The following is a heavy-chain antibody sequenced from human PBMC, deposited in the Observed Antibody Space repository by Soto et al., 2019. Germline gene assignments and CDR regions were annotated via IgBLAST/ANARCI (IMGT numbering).Heavy chain of an antibody. Sequence: SVKVSCKASGSTFTSYGISWVRPAPFQGLEWMGWISAYNGNTNYAQKLQGRVTMTTDTSTSTAYMELRSLRSDDTAVYYCAKDFRVRLTTPPFFDYWGQGTLVTVSS. CDR1: GSTFTSYG. J-gene: IGHJ4*02. CDR3: AKDFRVRLTTPPFFDY. V-gene: IGHV1-18*04. CDR2: ISAYNGNT. D-gene: IGHD4-17*01.